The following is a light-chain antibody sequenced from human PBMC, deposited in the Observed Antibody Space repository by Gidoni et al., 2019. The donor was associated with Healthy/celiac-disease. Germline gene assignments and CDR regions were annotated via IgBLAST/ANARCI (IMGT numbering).Light chain of an antibody. Sequence: QTVLTQPPSVSGAPGQRVTITCTGSSSNIGAGSDVHWYQQLPGTAPKLLIYGNSNRPSGVPERFSGAKSGTSASLAITGLQAEDEADYYCQSYDSSLSGSFGTGTKVTVL. V-gene: IGLV1-40*01. J-gene: IGLJ1*01. CDR3: QSYDSSLSGS. CDR1: SSNIGAGSD. CDR2: GNS.